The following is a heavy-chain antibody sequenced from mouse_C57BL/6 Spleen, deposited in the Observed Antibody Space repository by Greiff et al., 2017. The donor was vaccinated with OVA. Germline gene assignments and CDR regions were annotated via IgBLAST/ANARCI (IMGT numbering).Heavy chain of an antibody. V-gene: IGHV1-39*01. J-gene: IGHJ1*03. D-gene: IGHD1-1*01. CDR1: GYSFTDYN. Sequence: VQLKESGPELVKPGASVKISCKASGYSFTDYNMNWVKQSNGKSLEWIGVINPNYGTTSYNQKFKGKATLTVDQSSSTAYMQLNSLTSEDSAVYYCARGLYYGSSYGYFDVWGTGTTVTVSS. CDR3: ARGLYYGSSYGYFDV. CDR2: INPNYGTT.